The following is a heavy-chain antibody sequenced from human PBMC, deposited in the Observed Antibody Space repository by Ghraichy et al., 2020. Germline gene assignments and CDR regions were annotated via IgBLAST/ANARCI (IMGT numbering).Heavy chain of an antibody. V-gene: IGHV3-48*02. CDR3: ARDSGSSWYYFDY. Sequence: GGSLRLSCAASGFTFSSYSMNWVRQAPGKGLEWVSYISVGSSSTIYYADSVKGRFTISRDNAKNLLYLQMNSLRDEDTAVYYCARDSGSSWYYFDYWGQGTLVTVSS. J-gene: IGHJ4*02. D-gene: IGHD6-13*01. CDR1: GFTFSSYS. CDR2: ISVGSSSTI.